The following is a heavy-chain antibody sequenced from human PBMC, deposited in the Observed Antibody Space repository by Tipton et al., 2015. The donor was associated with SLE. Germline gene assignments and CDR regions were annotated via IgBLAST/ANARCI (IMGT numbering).Heavy chain of an antibody. CDR1: GGSISSGGYY. Sequence: TLSLTCTVSGGSISSGGYYWSWIRQSPGKGLEWIGYISYSGSTNYNSSLKSRLTISVDTSKNQFSLRLTSLTAADTAVYYCARGSRWFDDFWSGYPLGNWFDPWGQGTLVTVSS. CDR2: ISYSGST. D-gene: IGHD3-3*01. J-gene: IGHJ5*02. CDR3: ARGSRWFDDFWSGYPLGNWFDP. V-gene: IGHV4-31*03.